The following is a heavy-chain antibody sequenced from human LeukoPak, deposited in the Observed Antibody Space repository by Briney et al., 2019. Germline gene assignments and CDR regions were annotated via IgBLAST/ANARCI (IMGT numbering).Heavy chain of an antibody. CDR3: ASSLIVEEAFDI. CDR2: INHSGST. Sequence: PSETLSLTCAVYGGSFSGYYWSWIRQPPGKGLEWIGEINHSGSTNYNPSLKSRVTISVDTSKNQFSLKLSSVTAADTAVYYCASSLIVEEAFDIWGQGTMVTVSS. CDR1: GGSFSGYY. D-gene: IGHD3-22*01. V-gene: IGHV4-34*01. J-gene: IGHJ3*02.